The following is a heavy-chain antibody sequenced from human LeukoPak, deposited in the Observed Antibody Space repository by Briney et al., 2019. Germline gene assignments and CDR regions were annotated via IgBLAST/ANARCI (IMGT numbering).Heavy chain of an antibody. V-gene: IGHV1-69*04. J-gene: IGHJ4*02. CDR3: ARDLDGSGGTGYFDY. CDR2: IIPILGIA. D-gene: IGHD6-19*01. CDR1: GGTFSSYA. Sequence: GASVKVSCKASGGTFSSYAISWVRQAPGQGLEWMGRIIPILGIANYAQKFQGRVTITADKSTSTAYMELSSLRSEDTAVYYCARDLDGSGGTGYFDYWGQGTLVTVSS.